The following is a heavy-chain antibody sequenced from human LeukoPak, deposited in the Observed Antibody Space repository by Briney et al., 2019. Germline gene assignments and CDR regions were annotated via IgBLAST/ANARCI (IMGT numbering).Heavy chain of an antibody. CDR1: GFTFSRYA. J-gene: IGHJ3*02. V-gene: IGHV3-23*01. CDR2: IDGSGGAI. CDR3: AKGPWGAFDI. Sequence: GGSLRLSCGASGFTFSRYAMSWVRQAPGKGLQWVSQIDGSGGAIYYADSVKGRFTISRDNSKNTLYLQMNSLRAEDTAVYYCAKGPWGAFDIWGQGTMVTVSS. D-gene: IGHD7-27*01.